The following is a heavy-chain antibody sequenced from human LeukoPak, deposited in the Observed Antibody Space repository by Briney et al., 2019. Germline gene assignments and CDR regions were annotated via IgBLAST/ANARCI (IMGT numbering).Heavy chain of an antibody. Sequence: GASVKVSCKASGYTFTSYYMHWVRQAPGQGLEWMGIINPSGGSTSYAQKFQGRVTMTRDTFTSTVYMELSSLRSEDTAVYYCAREAYSSGWQSRDAFDPWGQGTLVTVSS. CDR2: INPSGGST. V-gene: IGHV1-46*01. D-gene: IGHD6-19*01. J-gene: IGHJ5*02. CDR3: AREAYSSGWQSRDAFDP. CDR1: GYTFTSYY.